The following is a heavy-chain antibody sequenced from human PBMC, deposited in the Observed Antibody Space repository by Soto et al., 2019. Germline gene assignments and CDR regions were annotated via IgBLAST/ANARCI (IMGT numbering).Heavy chain of an antibody. CDR3: AHSLAWKSATLDY. V-gene: IGHV2-5*02. J-gene: IGHJ4*02. CDR1: GFSLTSSGVA. D-gene: IGHD1-1*01. Sequence: QITLKESGPTLVQPTQTLTLTCAFSGFSLTSSGVAVGWVRQPPGSALEWLALIYWDDDKRYSPSLKSRLTINKDTSKNQVVLTMTNMDPVDTATYYCAHSLAWKSATLDYWGQGTLVTVSS. CDR2: IYWDDDK.